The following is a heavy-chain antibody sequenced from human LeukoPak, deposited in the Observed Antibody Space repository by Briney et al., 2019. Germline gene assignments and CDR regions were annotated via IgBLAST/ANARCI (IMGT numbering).Heavy chain of an antibody. J-gene: IGHJ4*02. Sequence: PGGSLRLSCAASGFTFDDYAMHWVRQAPGKGLEWVSGISWNSGSIRYADSVKGRFTISRDNAKNSLYLQMNSLRAEDTALYYCAKDKGDSYFDYWGQGTLVTVSS. CDR1: GFTFDDYA. CDR2: ISWNSGSI. V-gene: IGHV3-9*01. CDR3: AKDKGDSYFDY. D-gene: IGHD2-21*02.